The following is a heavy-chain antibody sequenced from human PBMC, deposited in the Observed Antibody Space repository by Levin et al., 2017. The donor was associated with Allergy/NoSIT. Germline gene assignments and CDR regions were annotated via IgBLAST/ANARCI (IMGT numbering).Heavy chain of an antibody. J-gene: IGHJ4*02. CDR2: LLYDGST. Sequence: PSETLSLTCTVSGGSISFSSYHWVWIRQPPGKGLDWIGNLLYDGSTFYNPSLNSRVTISQDTPKNQFSLKLRSVTAADTSVYYCARTSLPRIGGLDYWGPGTLVTVSS. D-gene: IGHD2-15*01. CDR1: GGSISFSSYH. CDR3: ARTSLPRIGGLDY. V-gene: IGHV4-39*07.